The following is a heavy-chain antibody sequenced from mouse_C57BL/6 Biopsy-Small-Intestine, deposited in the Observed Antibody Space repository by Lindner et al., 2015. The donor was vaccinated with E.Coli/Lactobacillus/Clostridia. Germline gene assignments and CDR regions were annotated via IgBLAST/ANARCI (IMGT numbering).Heavy chain of an antibody. CDR2: IDYSGTT. Sequence: VQLQESGPGMVKPSQSLSLTCTVTGYSITSGYDWHWIRHFPGNKLEWMGYIDYSGTTNYNPSLKSRISITHDTSKNHFFLKLNSVTTEDTATYYCARGGYGSSSGYYFDYWGQGTTLTVSS. CDR1: GYSITSGYD. CDR3: ARGGYGSSSGYYFDY. V-gene: IGHV3-1*01. D-gene: IGHD1-1*01. J-gene: IGHJ2*01.